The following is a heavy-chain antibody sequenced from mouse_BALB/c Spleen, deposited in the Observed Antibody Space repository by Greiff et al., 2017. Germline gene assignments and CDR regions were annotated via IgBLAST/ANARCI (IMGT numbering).Heavy chain of an antibody. CDR1: GFTFSSYA. D-gene: IGHD1-2*01. Sequence: EVHLVESGGGLVKPGGSLKLSCAASGFTFSSYAMSWVRQTPEKRLEWVASISSGGSTYYPDSVKGRFTISSDNARNILYLQMSSLRSEDTAMYYCARVGYYGYQAAMDYWGQGTSVTVSS. V-gene: IGHV5-6-5*01. J-gene: IGHJ4*01. CDR3: ARVGYYGYQAAMDY. CDR2: ISSGGST.